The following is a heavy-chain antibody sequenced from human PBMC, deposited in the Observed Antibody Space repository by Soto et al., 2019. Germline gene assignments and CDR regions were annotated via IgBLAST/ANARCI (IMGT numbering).Heavy chain of an antibody. CDR1: GGSISNGAYS. CDR3: ARTVDYDSSGYRYYFDY. Sequence: PSETLSLTCTVSGGSISNGAYSWSWIRQPPGEGLEWIGYIYHSGTTYYNPSLKSRVTISVDRSKNQFYLKLSSVTAADTAVFYCARTVDYDSSGYRYYFDYWGQGTLVTVSS. J-gene: IGHJ4*02. V-gene: IGHV4-30-2*01. CDR2: IYHSGTT. D-gene: IGHD3-22*01.